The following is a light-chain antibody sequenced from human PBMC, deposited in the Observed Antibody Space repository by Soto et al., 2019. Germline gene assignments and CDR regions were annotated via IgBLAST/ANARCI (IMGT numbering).Light chain of an antibody. CDR1: QDISSW. CDR2: ATS. J-gene: IGKJ4*01. V-gene: IGKV1-12*01. CDR3: QQANSFPLT. Sequence: DIQMTQAPSFVSASVGDRVTITSRASQDISSWLVWYQQKPGKAPKLLIHATSGLQSGVPSRFSGSGSGTDFTLTIGNLQSEDFATYYCQQANSFPLTVGGGTKVDIK.